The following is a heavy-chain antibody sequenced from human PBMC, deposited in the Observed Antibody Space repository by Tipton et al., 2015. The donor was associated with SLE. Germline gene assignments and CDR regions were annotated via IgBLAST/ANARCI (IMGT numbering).Heavy chain of an antibody. Sequence: TLSLTCTVSDDSISSGRYYWSWIRQPAGKGLEWIGHISTSGSTNYNPSLKSRVTFSVDTSKKQFSLRLSSVTAADTAVYYCATGTYSTLFYWGQGTPVTVSS. CDR1: DDSISSGRYY. CDR3: ATGTYSTLFY. D-gene: IGHD1-14*01. V-gene: IGHV4-61*09. J-gene: IGHJ4*02. CDR2: ISTSGST.